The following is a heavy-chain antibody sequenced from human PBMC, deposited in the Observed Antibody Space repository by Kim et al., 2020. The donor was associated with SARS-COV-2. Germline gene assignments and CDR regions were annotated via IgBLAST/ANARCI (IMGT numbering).Heavy chain of an antibody. Sequence: NYAQKLQGRVTMTTDTSTSTAYMELRSLRSDDTAVYYCARGWELAPLDYWGQGTLVTVSS. J-gene: IGHJ4*02. V-gene: IGHV1-18*01. CDR3: ARGWELAPLDY. D-gene: IGHD1-26*01.